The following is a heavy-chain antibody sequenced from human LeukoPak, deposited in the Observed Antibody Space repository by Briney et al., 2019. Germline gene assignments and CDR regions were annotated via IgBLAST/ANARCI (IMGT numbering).Heavy chain of an antibody. D-gene: IGHD3-10*01. Sequence: PSETLSLTCTVSGGFISSYYWSWIRQPPGKGLEWIGYIFYSGSTNYNPSLKSRVTISVDTSKNQFSLKLSSVTAADTAVYYCARQDVSRDMVRGIDYWGQGTLVTVSS. CDR1: GGFISSYY. CDR3: ARQDVSRDMVRGIDY. V-gene: IGHV4-59*08. CDR2: IFYSGST. J-gene: IGHJ4*02.